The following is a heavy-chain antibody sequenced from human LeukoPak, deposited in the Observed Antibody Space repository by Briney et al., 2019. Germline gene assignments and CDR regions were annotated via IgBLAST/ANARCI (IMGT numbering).Heavy chain of an antibody. V-gene: IGHV4-4*07. CDR1: GGPISSYY. Sequence: SETLALTCTGSGGPISSYYWSWIRQPAGKGLEWIGRIYTSGSTNYNPSLKSRVTMSVDTSKNQFSLKLSSVTAADTAVYYCAREGGDSSGWYGGYYFDYWGQGTLVTVSS. CDR2: IYTSGST. D-gene: IGHD6-19*01. CDR3: AREGGDSSGWYGGYYFDY. J-gene: IGHJ4*02.